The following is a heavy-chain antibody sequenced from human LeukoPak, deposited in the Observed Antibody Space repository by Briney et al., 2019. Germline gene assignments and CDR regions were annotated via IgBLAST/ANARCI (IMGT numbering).Heavy chain of an antibody. V-gene: IGHV3-21*01. Sequence: GRSLRLSCAASGFTFSSYSMNWVRQAPGKGLEWVSSISSSSSYIYYADSVKGRFTISRDNAKNSLYLQMNSLRAEDTAVYYCARVRARGYGDYALDYWGQGTLVTVSS. J-gene: IGHJ4*02. CDR3: ARVRARGYGDYALDY. CDR2: ISSSSSYI. D-gene: IGHD4-17*01. CDR1: GFTFSSYS.